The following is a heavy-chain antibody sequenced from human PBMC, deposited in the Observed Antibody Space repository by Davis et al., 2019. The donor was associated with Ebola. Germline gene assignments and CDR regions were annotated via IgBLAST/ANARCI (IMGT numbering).Heavy chain of an antibody. D-gene: IGHD5-12*01. CDR3: ARGAARYSGYDFTYYYYGMDV. CDR2: INHSGST. V-gene: IGHV4-34*01. Sequence: PGGSLRLSCAVYGGSFSGYYWSWIRQPPGKGLEWIREINHSGSTNYNPSLKSRVPISVDTSKNQFSLKLSSVTAADTAVYYCARGAARYSGYDFTYYYYGMDVWGQGTTVTVSS. J-gene: IGHJ6*02. CDR1: GGSFSGYY.